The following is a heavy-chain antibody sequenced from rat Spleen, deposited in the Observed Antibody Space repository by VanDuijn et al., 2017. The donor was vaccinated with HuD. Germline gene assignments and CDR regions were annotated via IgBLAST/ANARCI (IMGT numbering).Heavy chain of an antibody. D-gene: IGHD1-6*01. J-gene: IGHJ2*01. CDR1: GFTFSDYN. CDR2: IIYDGSRT. Sequence: EVQLVESGGDLVQPGRSLKLSCAASGFTFSDYNMAWVRQAPKKGLEWVATIIYDGSRTYYRDSVKGRFTISRDNAKSTLYLQMDSLRSEDTATYYLATSGYTTDYFYPLVGYWGQGVMVTVSS. CDR3: ATSGYTTDYFYPLVGY. V-gene: IGHV5S10*01.